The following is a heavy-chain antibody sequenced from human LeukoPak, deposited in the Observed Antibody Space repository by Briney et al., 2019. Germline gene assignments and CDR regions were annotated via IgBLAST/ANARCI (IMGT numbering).Heavy chain of an antibody. J-gene: IGHJ4*02. D-gene: IGHD3-10*01. CDR1: GFTVSSNY. CDR3: AKDKFGSGNLRGFDY. V-gene: IGHV3-53*05. CDR2: IYSGGST. Sequence: PGGSLRLSCAASGFTVSSNYMSWVRQAPGKGLEWVSVIYSGGSTYYADSVKGRFTISRDNSKNTLYLQMNSLRAEDMALYYCAKDKFGSGNLRGFDYWGQGTLVTVSS.